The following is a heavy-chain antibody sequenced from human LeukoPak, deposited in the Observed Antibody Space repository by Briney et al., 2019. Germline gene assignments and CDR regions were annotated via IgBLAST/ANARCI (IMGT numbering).Heavy chain of an antibody. CDR3: ATLGPNYYDSSGYYYADY. CDR1: GYTFISYG. J-gene: IGHJ4*02. Sequence: ASVKVSCKASGYTFISYGVSWVRQAPGQGLEWMGWINTYGGSTNYAQNLQGRVTVTTDTSTTTVYMELRSLRSDDTAVYYCATLGPNYYDSSGYYYADYWGQGTLVTVSS. CDR2: INTYGGST. D-gene: IGHD3-22*01. V-gene: IGHV1-18*01.